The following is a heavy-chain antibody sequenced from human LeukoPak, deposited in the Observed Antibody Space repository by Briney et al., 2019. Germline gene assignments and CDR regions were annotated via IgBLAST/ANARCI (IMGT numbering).Heavy chain of an antibody. D-gene: IGHD6-13*01. CDR2: ISWNSGSI. CDR1: GFTFDDYA. V-gene: IGHV3-9*01. CDR3: AKVIAAARDAFDI. J-gene: IGHJ3*02. Sequence: PGGSLRLSCAASGFTFDDYAMHWVRHAPGKGLEWVSGISWNSGSIGYADSVKGRFTISRDNAKNSLYLQMNSLRAEDTALYYCAKVIAAARDAFDIWGQGTLVTVSS.